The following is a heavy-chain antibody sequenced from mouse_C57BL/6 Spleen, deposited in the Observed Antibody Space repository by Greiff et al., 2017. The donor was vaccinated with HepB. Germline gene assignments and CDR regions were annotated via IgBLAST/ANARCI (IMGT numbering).Heavy chain of an antibody. J-gene: IGHJ4*01. D-gene: IGHD3-2*02. Sequence: VQLKQSGPELVKPGASVKISCKASGYTFTDYYMNWVKQSHGKSLEWIGDINPNNGGTSYNQKFKGKATLTVDKSSSTAYMELRSLTSDDSAVYYCARSGQLRGYAMDYWGQGTSGTVSS. CDR2: INPNNGGT. V-gene: IGHV1-26*01. CDR3: ARSGQLRGYAMDY. CDR1: GYTFTDYY.